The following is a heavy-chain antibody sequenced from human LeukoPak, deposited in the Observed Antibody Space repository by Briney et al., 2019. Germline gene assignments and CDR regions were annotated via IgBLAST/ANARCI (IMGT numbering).Heavy chain of an antibody. CDR2: IYYSGST. V-gene: IGHV4-59*01. D-gene: IGHD6-13*01. J-gene: IGHJ3*02. Sequence: SETLSLTCTVSGGSISSYYWSWIRQPPGKGLEWFGYIYYSGSTNYNPSLKSRVTISVDTSKNQFSLKLSSVTAADTAVYYCARAPIAAAVDIWGQGTMVTVSS. CDR3: ARAPIAAAVDI. CDR1: GGSISSYY.